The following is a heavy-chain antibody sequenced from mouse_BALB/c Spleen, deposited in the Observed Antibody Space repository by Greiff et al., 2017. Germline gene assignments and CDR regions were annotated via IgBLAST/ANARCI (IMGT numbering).Heavy chain of an antibody. CDR1: GYTFSSYW. Sequence: QVQLKESGAELMKPGASVKISCKATGYTFSSYWIEWVKQRPGHGLEWIGEILPGSGSTNYNEKFKGKATFTADTSSNTAYMQLSSLTSEDSAVYYCARNGNAPFFAYWGQGTLVTVSA. D-gene: IGHD2-1*01. J-gene: IGHJ3*01. CDR3: ARNGNAPFFAY. CDR2: ILPGSGST. V-gene: IGHV1-9*01.